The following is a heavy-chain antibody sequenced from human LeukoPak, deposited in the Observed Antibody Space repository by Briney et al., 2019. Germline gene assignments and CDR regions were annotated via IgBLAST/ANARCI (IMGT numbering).Heavy chain of an antibody. V-gene: IGHV4-59*01. Sequence: SETLSLTCTVSGGSISSYYWSWIRQPPGKGLEWIGYIYYSGSTNYNPSLKSRVTILVDTSKNQFSLKLSSVTAADTAVYYCARSLYCSSTSCSTDYWGQGTLVTVSS. D-gene: IGHD2-2*01. CDR1: GGSISSYY. CDR2: IYYSGST. J-gene: IGHJ4*02. CDR3: ARSLYCSSTSCSTDY.